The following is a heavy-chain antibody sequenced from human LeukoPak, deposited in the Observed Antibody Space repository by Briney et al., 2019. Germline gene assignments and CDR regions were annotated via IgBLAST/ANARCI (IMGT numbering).Heavy chain of an antibody. CDR2: IRSEAFGGTT. Sequence: PGGSLRLSCTASGFTFGDYAMSWFRQAPGKGLEWVGFIRSEAFGGTTEYAASVKGRFTMSRDDSKSIAYLQMNSLKTEDTAVYYCARVPPPPFAGRGDNWGQGTLVTVSS. CDR1: GFTFGDYA. CDR3: ARVPPPPFAGRGDN. D-gene: IGHD2-21*01. J-gene: IGHJ4*02. V-gene: IGHV3-49*03.